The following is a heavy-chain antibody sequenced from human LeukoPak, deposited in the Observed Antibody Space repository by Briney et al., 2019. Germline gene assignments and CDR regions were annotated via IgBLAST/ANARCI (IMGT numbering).Heavy chain of an antibody. CDR3: ARGPESPVEMATIARLFDP. CDR1: GGSISSGGYS. Sequence: SETLSLTCAVSGGSISSGGYSWSWIRQPPGKGLEWIGYIYHSGSTYYNPSLKSRVTISVDTSKNQFSLKLSSVTAADTAVYYCARGPESPVEMATIARLFDPWGQGTLVTVSS. J-gene: IGHJ5*02. D-gene: IGHD5-24*01. V-gene: IGHV4-30-2*01. CDR2: IYHSGST.